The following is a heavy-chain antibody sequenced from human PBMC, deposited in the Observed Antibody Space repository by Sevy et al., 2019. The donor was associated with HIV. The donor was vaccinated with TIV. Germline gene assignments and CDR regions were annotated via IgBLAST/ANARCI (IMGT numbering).Heavy chain of an antibody. J-gene: IGHJ3*02. CDR3: ARDIGITQPTGYAFDI. D-gene: IGHD3-10*01. Sequence: ASVKVSCKASGYTFTSYYMHWVRQAPGQGLEWMGIINPSGGSTSYAQKFQGRVTMTRDTSTSTVYMELSSLRSEDTAVYYCARDIGITQPTGYAFDIRGQGTMVTVSS. CDR2: INPSGGST. CDR1: GYTFTSYY. V-gene: IGHV1-46*01.